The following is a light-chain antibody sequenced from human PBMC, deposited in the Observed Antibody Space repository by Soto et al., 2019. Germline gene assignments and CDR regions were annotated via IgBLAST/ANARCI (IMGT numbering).Light chain of an antibody. CDR1: QSISSW. J-gene: IGKJ1*01. Sequence: DIQMTQSPSTLSASVGDRVTITCRASQSISSWLAWYQQKPGKAPKLLIYDASSLESGVPSRFSGSGSGTEFTLTISSLQPDDFATYYCQQYNSYSGTFGQGTKVDIQ. CDR2: DAS. CDR3: QQYNSYSGT. V-gene: IGKV1-5*01.